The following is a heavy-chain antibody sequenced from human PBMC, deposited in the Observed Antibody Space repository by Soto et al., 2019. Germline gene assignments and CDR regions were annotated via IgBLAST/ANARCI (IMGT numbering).Heavy chain of an antibody. V-gene: IGHV4-39*02. CDR2: IYYSGST. CDR1: GGSISSSSYY. CDR3: AREVVLAEDSHGAFDI. D-gene: IGHD2-15*01. Sequence: QLQLQESGPGLVKPSETLSLTCTVSGGSISSSSYYWGWIRQPPGKGLEWIGSIYYSGSTYYNQSVKSRVTISVDTSKNQFYLKMSSVTAEDTAVYYCAREVVLAEDSHGAFDIWGQGTMVTVSS. J-gene: IGHJ3*02.